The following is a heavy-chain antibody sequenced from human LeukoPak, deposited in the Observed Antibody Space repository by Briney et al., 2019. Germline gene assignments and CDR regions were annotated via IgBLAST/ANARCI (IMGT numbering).Heavy chain of an antibody. D-gene: IGHD3-22*01. Sequence: SETLSLTCTVSGGSISSSSYYWGWIRQSPGKGLEWIGSFSHRGGSYHNPSLKSRVTISVDTSKNQFSLKLLSVTAADTAVYYCARAQDFSDSSGPNYLDFWGQGILVTVSS. CDR2: FSHRGGS. CDR1: GGSISSSSYY. CDR3: ARAQDFSDSSGPNYLDF. J-gene: IGHJ4*02. V-gene: IGHV4-39*07.